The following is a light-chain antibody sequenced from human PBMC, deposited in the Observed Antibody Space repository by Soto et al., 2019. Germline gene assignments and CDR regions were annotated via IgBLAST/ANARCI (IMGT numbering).Light chain of an antibody. V-gene: IGKV3-20*01. J-gene: IGKJ4*01. CDR3: HQYGRSLT. CDR2: GAS. Sequence: ENVLTQSPGTLSLSPGERATLSCRASQSVTSNFLAWYQQKPRQAPRLLIYGASSRATGIPDRFSGSGSGTDFTLTVNRLEPEDFAVYYCHQYGRSLTFGGGTKVEIK. CDR1: QSVTSNF.